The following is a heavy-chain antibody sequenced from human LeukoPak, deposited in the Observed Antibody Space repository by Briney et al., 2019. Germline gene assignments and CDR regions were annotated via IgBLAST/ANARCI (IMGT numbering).Heavy chain of an antibody. D-gene: IGHD3-16*01. V-gene: IGHV5-51*01. Sequence: GEPLKISCQGSGNSFTNSWIAWVRQMPGKGLEWMGIIYLRDSDVRYSPSFRGQVTISADKSISSAYLQWSSLKDSDTAMYYCARHGGKYSHSIDSWGQGTLVTVSS. CDR2: IYLRDSDV. CDR1: GNSFTNSW. J-gene: IGHJ4*02. CDR3: ARHGGKYSHSIDS.